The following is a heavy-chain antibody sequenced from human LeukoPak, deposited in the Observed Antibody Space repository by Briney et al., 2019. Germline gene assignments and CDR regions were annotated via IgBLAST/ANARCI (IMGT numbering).Heavy chain of an antibody. CDR1: GLTFSSYG. D-gene: IGHD4-17*01. CDR3: AKDHLTRTVFDAFDI. CDR2: ISGGGGST. J-gene: IGHJ3*02. Sequence: GGSLRFSCAASGLTFSSYGFSWVRQVSGMGLEWVSAISGGGGSTYYSDSVRGRFTISRDNSKNTLYLQMNSLRAGDTALYYCAKDHLTRTVFDAFDIWGQGTMVTVSS. V-gene: IGHV3-23*01.